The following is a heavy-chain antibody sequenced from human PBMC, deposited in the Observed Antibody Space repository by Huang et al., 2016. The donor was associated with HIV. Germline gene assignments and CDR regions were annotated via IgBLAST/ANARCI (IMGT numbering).Heavy chain of an antibody. D-gene: IGHD3-3*01. CDR2: LYYTGKK. Sequence: QMRFQESGPGLVKPSGTLSLTCNVSGGSINTGRYYWGWIRQPPGKGLDWVGSLYYTGKKHDDPALKGRLTMSADTSKNQFSLNLSSVTAADTAIYYCARNHDFWRGRMFAISYFDVWGRGTLVTVAS. V-gene: IGHV4-39*01. CDR3: ARNHDFWRGRMFAISYFDV. CDR1: GGSINTGRYY. J-gene: IGHJ2*01.